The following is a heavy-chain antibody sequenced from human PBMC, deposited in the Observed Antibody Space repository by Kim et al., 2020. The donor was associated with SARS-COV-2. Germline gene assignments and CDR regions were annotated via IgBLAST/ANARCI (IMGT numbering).Heavy chain of an antibody. D-gene: IGHD3-22*01. CDR2: ISSSSSSI. CDR3: AGVATYYYDSSGYWGSNCYFDL. J-gene: IGHJ2*01. CDR1: GFTFSSYS. V-gene: IGHV3-21*01. Sequence: GGSLRLSCAASGFTFSSYSMNWVRQAPGKGLEWVSSISSSSSSIYYADSVKGRFTISRDNAKNSLYLQMNSLRAEDTAVYYCAGVATYYYDSSGYWGSNCYFDLWGRGALVTVSS.